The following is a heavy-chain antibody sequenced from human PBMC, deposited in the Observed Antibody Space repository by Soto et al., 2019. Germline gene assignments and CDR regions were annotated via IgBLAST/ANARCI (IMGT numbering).Heavy chain of an antibody. CDR2: VSGSSSYI. Sequence: GGSLRLSCEGSGFNFRNFNMIWVRQAPGKGLEWVSSVSGSSSYIYYADSVKGRFTVSRDNANNLVFLQMNGLRPEDTAMYYCARDLRGHYGPWGQGTRGTV. V-gene: IGHV3-21*06. CDR1: GFNFRNFN. D-gene: IGHD4-17*01. J-gene: IGHJ3*01. CDR3: ARDLRGHYGP.